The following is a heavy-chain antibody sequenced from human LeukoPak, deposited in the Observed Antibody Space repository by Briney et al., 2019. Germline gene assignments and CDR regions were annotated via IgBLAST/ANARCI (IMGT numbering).Heavy chain of an antibody. D-gene: IGHD3/OR15-3a*01. J-gene: IGHJ4*02. Sequence: SETLSLTCAVYGGSSSGYYWSWIRQPPGKGLEWIGEINHSGSTNYNPSLKSRVTISVDTSKNQFSLKLSSVTAADTAVYYCARGRGLVTPYYFDYWGQGTLVTVPS. CDR3: ARGRGLVTPYYFDY. V-gene: IGHV4-34*01. CDR1: GGSSSGYY. CDR2: INHSGST.